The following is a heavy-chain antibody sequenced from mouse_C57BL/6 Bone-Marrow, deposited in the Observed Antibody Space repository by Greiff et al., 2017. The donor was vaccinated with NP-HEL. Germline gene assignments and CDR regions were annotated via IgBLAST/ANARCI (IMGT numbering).Heavy chain of an antibody. Sequence: VKVVESGAELARPGASVKLSCKASGYTFTSYGISWVKQRTGQGLEWIGEIYPRSGNTYYNEKFKGKATLTADKSSSTAYMELRSLTSEDSAVYFCARGGATVVEDYWGQGTTLTVSS. V-gene: IGHV1-81*01. D-gene: IGHD1-1*01. CDR2: IYPRSGNT. CDR3: ARGGATVVEDY. CDR1: GYTFTSYG. J-gene: IGHJ2*01.